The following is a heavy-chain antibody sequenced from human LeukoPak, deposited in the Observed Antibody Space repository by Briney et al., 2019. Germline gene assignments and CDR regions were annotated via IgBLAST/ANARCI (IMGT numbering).Heavy chain of an antibody. J-gene: IGHJ3*02. CDR1: GFTFSNYA. CDR2: ITGSGGST. D-gene: IGHD5-24*01. CDR3: TKGRRDGYNSDPRGDI. Sequence: GGSLRLSCAASGFTFSNYAINWVRQAPGKGLEWVSAITGSGGSTYYADSVKGRLTVSRDNSKTMLFLQMNSLRAEDTAVYYCTKGRRDGYNSDPRGDIWGQGTMVTVSS. V-gene: IGHV3-23*01.